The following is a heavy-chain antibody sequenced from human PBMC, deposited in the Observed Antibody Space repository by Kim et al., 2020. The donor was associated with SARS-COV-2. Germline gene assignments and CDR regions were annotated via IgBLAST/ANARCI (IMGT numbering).Heavy chain of an antibody. J-gene: IGHJ3*02. Sequence: GGSLRLSCAASGFTFSGYWMFWVRQSPGKGLEYVSTISPDGDTTNYADSVRGRFTISRDNAKNTMYLQMYSLRAEDTALYYCARNINSGGLFDIWGQRTMVTVSS. CDR1: GFTFSGYW. V-gene: IGHV3-74*01. D-gene: IGHD1-20*01. CDR3: ARNINSGGLFDI. CDR2: ISPDGDTT.